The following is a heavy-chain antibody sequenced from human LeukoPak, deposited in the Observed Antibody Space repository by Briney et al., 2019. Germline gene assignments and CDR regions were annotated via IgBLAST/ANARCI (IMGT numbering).Heavy chain of an antibody. D-gene: IGHD5-12*01. CDR3: ARAGGSWSFVY. CDR1: GASISTYY. J-gene: IGHJ4*02. Sequence: PSETLSLTCSVSGASISTYYWSWIRQPPGKGLEWIGYLYFGGSTNYNPSLKSRVTISPDTSKNQFSLKLNSVTAADTAVYYCARAGGSWSFVYLGQGTPVTVSS. CDR2: LYFGGST. V-gene: IGHV4-59*01.